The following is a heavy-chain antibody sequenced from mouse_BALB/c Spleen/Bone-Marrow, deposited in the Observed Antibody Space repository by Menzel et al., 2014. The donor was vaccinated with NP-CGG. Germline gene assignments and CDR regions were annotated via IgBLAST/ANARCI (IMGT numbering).Heavy chain of an antibody. V-gene: IGHV1-9*01. CDR3: ARRVTTANY. D-gene: IGHD1-2*01. CDR1: GYTFSSYW. J-gene: IGHJ2*01. Sequence: QVQLQQSGAELMKPGASVKISCKATGYTFSSYWIEWVKQRPGHGLEWIGEVLPGRGSTNYNEKFKGKATFTADTSSNTAYMQLSSLTSEDSAVCYCARRVTTANYWGQGTTLTVSS. CDR2: VLPGRGST.